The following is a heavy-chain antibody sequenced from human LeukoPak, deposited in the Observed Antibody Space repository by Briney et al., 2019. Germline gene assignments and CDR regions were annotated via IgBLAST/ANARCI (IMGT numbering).Heavy chain of an antibody. D-gene: IGHD6-13*01. V-gene: IGHV4-59*01. CDR3: ARGVYIAAAQYGY. Sequence: SETLSLTCTVSGGSISSYYWSWIRQPPGKGLEWLGYIYYSGTTNYNPSLKSRVTISVDTSKNQFSLKLSSVTAADTAVYYCARGVYIAAAQYGYWGQGTLVTVSS. CDR2: IYYSGTT. J-gene: IGHJ4*02. CDR1: GGSISSYY.